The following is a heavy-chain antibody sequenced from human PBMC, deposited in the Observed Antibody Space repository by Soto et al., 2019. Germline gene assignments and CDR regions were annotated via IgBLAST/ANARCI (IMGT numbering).Heavy chain of an antibody. CDR3: AKEVVLVYPSSPGGYYFDY. CDR1: GFTFSSYA. J-gene: IGHJ4*02. CDR2: ISGSGGST. V-gene: IGHV3-23*01. Sequence: PGGSLRLSCAASGFTFSSYAMSWVRQAPGKGLEWVSAISGSGGSTYYADSVKGRFTISRDNSKNTLYLQMNSLRAEDTAVYYCAKEVVLVYPSSPGGYYFDYWGQGTLVTVSS. D-gene: IGHD3-16*01.